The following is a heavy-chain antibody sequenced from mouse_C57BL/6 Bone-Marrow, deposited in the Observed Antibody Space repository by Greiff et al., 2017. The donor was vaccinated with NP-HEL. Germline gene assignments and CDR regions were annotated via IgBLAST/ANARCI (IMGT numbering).Heavy chain of an antibody. Sequence: VQLQQPGAELVKPGASVKLSCKASGYTFTSYWMHWVKQRPGQGLEWIGMIHPNSGSTNYNEKFKSKATLTVDKSSSTAYMQLSSLTSEDSAVYYLARGVLWVRQREYYAMDYGGQGTSVTVSA. D-gene: IGHD2-14*01. CDR1: GYTFTSYW. J-gene: IGHJ4*01. CDR3: ARGVLWVRQREYYAMDY. V-gene: IGHV1-64*01. CDR2: IHPNSGST.